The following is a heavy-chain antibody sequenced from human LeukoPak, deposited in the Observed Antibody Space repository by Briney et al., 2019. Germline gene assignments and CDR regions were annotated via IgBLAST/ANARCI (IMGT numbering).Heavy chain of an antibody. CDR2: IYSGGST. CDR3: ARSPYCSSTSCYPNDAFDI. CDR1: GFTVSSNY. V-gene: IGHV3-66*01. J-gene: IGHJ3*02. Sequence: GGSLRLSCAASGFTVSSNYMSWVRQAPGKGLEWVSVIYSGGSTYYADSVKGRFTISRDNSKNTLYLQMNSLRAEDTAVYYCARSPYCSSTSCYPNDAFDIWGQGTMVTVSS. D-gene: IGHD2-2*01.